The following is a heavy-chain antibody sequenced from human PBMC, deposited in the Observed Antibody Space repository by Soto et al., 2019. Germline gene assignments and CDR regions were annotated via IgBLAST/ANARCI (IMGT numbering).Heavy chain of an antibody. V-gene: IGHV3-30*18. CDR3: TKDGNDYSDYYDYVMDV. CDR2: ISYDGSNI. D-gene: IGHD4-4*01. CDR1: GFTFSSYG. Sequence: PGGSLRLSCEASGFTFSSYGMHLVRQSPGQGLEWVAVISYDGSNIYYADSVKGRFTISRDNSKRTIFLQMNSLTAEDTAVYYSTKDGNDYSDYYDYVMDVWGQGTTVTVSS. J-gene: IGHJ6*02.